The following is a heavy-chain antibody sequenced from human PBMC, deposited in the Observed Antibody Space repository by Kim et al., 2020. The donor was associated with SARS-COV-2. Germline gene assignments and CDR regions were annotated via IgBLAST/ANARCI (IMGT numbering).Heavy chain of an antibody. J-gene: IGHJ4*02. Sequence: GGSLRLSCAASGFTFSSSWMHWVRQAPGKGLVWLSHISNDGCTTAYADSVKGRFTVSRDNAKNTLYLQMNSLRAEDTAVYFCARSPSGPEGYWGQGTLVTVSS. V-gene: IGHV3-74*01. CDR3: ARSPSGPEGY. CDR1: GFTFSSSW. CDR2: ISNDGCTT.